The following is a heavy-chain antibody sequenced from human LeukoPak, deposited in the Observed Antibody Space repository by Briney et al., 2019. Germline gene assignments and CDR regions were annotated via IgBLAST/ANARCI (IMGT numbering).Heavy chain of an antibody. J-gene: IGHJ5*02. CDR3: ARDYVSGSFGP. CDR2: INSDGSST. D-gene: IGHD3-10*01. CDR1: GFTLSRYW. V-gene: IGHV3-74*01. Sequence: GSLRLSCAASGFTLSRYWMHWVRQVPGKGLVWVSRINSDGSSTSYADSVKGRFTISRDNAKNTVYLQMNSLRAEDTAVYYCARDYVSGSFGPWGQGTLVTVSS.